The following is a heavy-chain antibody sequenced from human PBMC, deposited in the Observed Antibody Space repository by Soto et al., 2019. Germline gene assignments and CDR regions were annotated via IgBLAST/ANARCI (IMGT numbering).Heavy chain of an antibody. J-gene: IGHJ4*02. D-gene: IGHD3-22*01. V-gene: IGHV4-30-2*02. CDR3: ALRSMAVVPEY. CDR1: GGSISSGGYS. CDR2: LYHSGST. Sequence: SETLSLTCAVSGGSISSGGYSWSWIRQPPGKGLEWIGYLYHSGSTYYNPSLKSRVTISVDRSKNQFPLKLSSMTAADTAVYYCALRSMAVVPEYWGQGTLVT.